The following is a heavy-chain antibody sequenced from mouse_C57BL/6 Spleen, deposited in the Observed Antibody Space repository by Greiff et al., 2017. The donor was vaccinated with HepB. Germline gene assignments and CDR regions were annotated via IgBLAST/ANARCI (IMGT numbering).Heavy chain of an antibody. V-gene: IGHV14-2*01. CDR1: GFNIKDYY. D-gene: IGHD1-1*01. J-gene: IGHJ4*01. CDR2: IDPEAGET. CDR3: ARTTVVGGDAMDY. Sequence: EVQLQQSGAELVKPGASVKLSCTASGFNIKDYYMHWVKQRTEQGLEWIGRIDPEAGETKYAPKFPGKATITADTSSNTAYLQLSSLTSEDTAVHYGARTTVVGGDAMDYWGQGTSVTVSS.